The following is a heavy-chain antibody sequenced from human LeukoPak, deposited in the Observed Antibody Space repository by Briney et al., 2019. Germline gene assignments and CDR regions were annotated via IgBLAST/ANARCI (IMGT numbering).Heavy chain of an antibody. V-gene: IGHV3-23*01. CDR2: ISGSGGST. CDR1: GFTFSSYA. J-gene: IGHJ6*02. D-gene: IGHD2-2*01. CDR3: AKDLTPYCSSTSCLLYGMDV. Sequence: PGGSLRLSCAASGFTFSSYAMSWVRQAPGEGLEWVSAISGSGGSTYYADSVKGRFTISRDNSKNTLYLQMNSLRAEDTAVYYCAKDLTPYCSSTSCLLYGMDVWGQGTTVTVSS.